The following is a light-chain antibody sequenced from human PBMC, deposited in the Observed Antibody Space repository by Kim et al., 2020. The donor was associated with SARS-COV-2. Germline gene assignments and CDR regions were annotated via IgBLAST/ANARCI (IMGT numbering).Light chain of an antibody. Sequence: QSVLTQPPSVSGAPGQRVTISCTGSSSNIGAGYNVHWYQELPGAAPKLLIYDSNKRPSGVPDRFSGSKSGTSASLAITGLQAEDEADYYCQSYDTGLGGYVFGTGTKVTVL. CDR1: SSNIGAGYN. CDR3: QSYDTGLGGYV. V-gene: IGLV1-40*01. CDR2: DSN. J-gene: IGLJ1*01.